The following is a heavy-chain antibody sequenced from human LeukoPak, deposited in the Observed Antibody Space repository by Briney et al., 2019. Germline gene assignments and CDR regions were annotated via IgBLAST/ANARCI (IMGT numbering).Heavy chain of an antibody. V-gene: IGHV4-39*01. CDR2: MYYSGST. J-gene: IGHJ4*02. Sequence: SETLSLTCTVSGDFITGSTYYWGWIRQPPGKGLEWIGSMYYSGSTYSNPSLRSRVTMSADTSKNQFSLNLSSVTAADTAVYYCAVRGSLWSGYLRGKYYFDYWGQGTLVTVSS. CDR3: AVRGSLWSGYLRGKYYFDY. CDR1: GDFITGSTYY. D-gene: IGHD3-3*01.